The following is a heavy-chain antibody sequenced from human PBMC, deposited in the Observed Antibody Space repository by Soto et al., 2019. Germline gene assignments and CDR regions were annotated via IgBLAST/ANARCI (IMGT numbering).Heavy chain of an antibody. V-gene: IGHV1-3*01. Sequence: ASVKVSCKASGYIFTGHAIHWGRKAPGQRLEWMGWINAGYGNTKYSQKFQGRVTITRDTSAITAYMELSSLRSEDTAVYYCARGVDTAMVYLDHWAQGTLVTVSS. CDR3: ARGVDTAMVYLDH. CDR2: INAGYGNT. D-gene: IGHD5-18*01. J-gene: IGHJ4*02. CDR1: GYIFTGHA.